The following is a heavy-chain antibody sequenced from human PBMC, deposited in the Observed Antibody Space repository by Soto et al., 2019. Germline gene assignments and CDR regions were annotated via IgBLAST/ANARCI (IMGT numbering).Heavy chain of an antibody. J-gene: IGHJ4*02. CDR2: IYYSGST. Sequence: QLQLQESGPGLVKPSETLSLTCTVSGGSISSSSYYWGWIRQPPGKGLEWIGSIYYSGSTYYNPSLKCRVTISVDTSKNQCSLKLSSVTAADTAVYYCARRGYSGYDSPLDYWGQGTLVTVSS. D-gene: IGHD5-12*01. V-gene: IGHV4-39*01. CDR3: ARRGYSGYDSPLDY. CDR1: GGSISSSSYY.